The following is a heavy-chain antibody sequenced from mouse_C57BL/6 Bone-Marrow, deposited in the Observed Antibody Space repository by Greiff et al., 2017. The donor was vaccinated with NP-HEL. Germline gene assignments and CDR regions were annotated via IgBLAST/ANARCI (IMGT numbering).Heavy chain of an antibody. CDR1: GYSITSGYY. CDR3: ARDRGNYFWYFDV. Sequence: VQLKQSGPGLVKPSQSLSLTCSVTGYSITSGYYWNWIRQFPGNKLEWMGYISYDGSNNYNPSLKNRISITRDTSKNQFFLKLNSVTTEDTATYYCARDRGNYFWYFDVWGTGTTVTVSS. CDR2: ISYDGSN. V-gene: IGHV3-6*01. D-gene: IGHD2-1*01. J-gene: IGHJ1*03.